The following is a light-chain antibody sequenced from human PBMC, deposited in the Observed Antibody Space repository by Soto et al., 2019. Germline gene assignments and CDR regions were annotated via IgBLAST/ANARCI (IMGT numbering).Light chain of an antibody. CDR2: DVS. Sequence: QSVLTQPASVSGSPGQSITISCTGTSSDVGVYNYVSWYQQHPGKAPNLIIFDVSNRPSGVSNRFSGSKSGNSASLTISGLPAEDEADYYCSSYTGSNTPVVFGGGTKLTVL. CDR3: SSYTGSNTPVV. J-gene: IGLJ2*01. V-gene: IGLV2-14*01. CDR1: SSDVGVYNY.